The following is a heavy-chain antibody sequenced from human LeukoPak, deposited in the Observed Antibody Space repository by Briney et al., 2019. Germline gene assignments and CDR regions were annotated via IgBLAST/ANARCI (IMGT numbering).Heavy chain of an antibody. D-gene: IGHD6-13*01. CDR3: VKTAAAGGLLYDY. Sequence: TGGSLRLSCSASGFTFSSYAMHWVRQAPGKGLEYVSAISSNGGSTYYADSVKGRFTISRDNSKNTLYLQMSSLRAEDTAVYYCVKTAAAGGLLYDYWGQGTLVTVSS. CDR1: GFTFSSYA. CDR2: ISSNGGST. V-gene: IGHV3-64D*09. J-gene: IGHJ4*02.